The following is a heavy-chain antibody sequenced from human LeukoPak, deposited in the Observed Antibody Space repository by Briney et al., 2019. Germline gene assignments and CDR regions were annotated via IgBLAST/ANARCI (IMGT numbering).Heavy chain of an antibody. V-gene: IGHV3-74*01. CDR1: GFTFSSRW. CDR3: ARSEYPKVFGVVIPFDY. D-gene: IGHD3-3*01. CDR2: INTDGSST. Sequence: GGSLRLSCAASGFTFSSRWMHWVRQAPGKGLVWVSRINTDGSSTTYADSVKGRFTISRDNAKNTLYLQMNSLRAEDTAVYYCARSEYPKVFGVVIPFDYWGQGTLVTVSS. J-gene: IGHJ4*02.